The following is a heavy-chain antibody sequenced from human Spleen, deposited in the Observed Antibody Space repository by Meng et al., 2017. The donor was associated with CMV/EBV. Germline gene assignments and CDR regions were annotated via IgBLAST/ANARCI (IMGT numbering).Heavy chain of an antibody. CDR2: INPNTGDT. CDR1: GYTFTVYY. CDR3: GRDYSYAGSFFVFDY. V-gene: IGHV1-2*02. D-gene: IGHD2-2*01. Sequence: SGYTFTVYYMHWVRQAPGQGLEWMGWINPNTGDTNYAQGFQGRVTLTRDTSISTAFMELRRLTSDDTGVYCCGRDYSYAGSFFVFDYWGQGALVTVSS. J-gene: IGHJ4*02.